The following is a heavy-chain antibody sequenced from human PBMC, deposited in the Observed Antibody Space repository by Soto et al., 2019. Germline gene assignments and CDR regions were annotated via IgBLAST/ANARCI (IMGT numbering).Heavy chain of an antibody. V-gene: IGHV4-31*03. CDR2: IYYSGNT. Sequence: SETLSLTCTVSGGSISSGYYWSWIRQYPGKGLEWIGYIYYSGNTYYNPSLKSRVSISLDTSKSQFSLKLDSVTAEDTAVYHCAKSSGHLVDYHDGMDVWGQGTTVTVSS. J-gene: IGHJ6*02. CDR1: GGSISSGYY. CDR3: AKSSGHLVDYHDGMDV. D-gene: IGHD2-8*02.